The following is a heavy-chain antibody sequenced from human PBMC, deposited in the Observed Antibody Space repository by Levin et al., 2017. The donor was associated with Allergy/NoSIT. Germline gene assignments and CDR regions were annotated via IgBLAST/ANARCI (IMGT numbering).Heavy chain of an antibody. V-gene: IGHV1-69*02. CDR2: IIPILGIA. D-gene: IGHD3-22*01. J-gene: IGHJ4*02. CDR3: ASYDGGPYDSSGYYYLDY. CDR1: GGTFSSYT. Sequence: SVKVSCKASGGTFSSYTISWVRQAPGQGLEWMGRIIPILGIANYAQKFQGRVTITADKSTSTAYMELSSLRSEDTAVYYCASYDGGPYDSSGYYYLDYWGQGTLVTVSS.